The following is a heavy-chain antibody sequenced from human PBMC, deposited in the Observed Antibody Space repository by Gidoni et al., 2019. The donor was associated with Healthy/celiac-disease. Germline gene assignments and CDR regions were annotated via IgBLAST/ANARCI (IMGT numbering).Heavy chain of an antibody. CDR1: GFTCRSYG. J-gene: IGHJ4*02. V-gene: IGHV3-23*01. CDR2: ISGSGGST. D-gene: IGHD5-18*01. CDR3: AKVRGVQLWLIPDY. Sequence: EVQLLESGGGVVQPGGSLRPSCASSGFTCRSYGRSWVRQVTGKGLEWVSAISGSGGSTYYADSVKGLFTISRDNSKNTLYLQMNSLRAEDTAVYYCAKVRGVQLWLIPDYWGQGTLVTVSS.